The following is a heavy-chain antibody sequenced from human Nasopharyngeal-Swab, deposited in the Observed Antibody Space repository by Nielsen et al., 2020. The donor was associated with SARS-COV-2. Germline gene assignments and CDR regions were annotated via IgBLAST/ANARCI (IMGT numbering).Heavy chain of an antibody. CDR3: ASEGSGVFGVVIYAFDI. J-gene: IGHJ3*02. V-gene: IGHV1-24*01. D-gene: IGHD3-3*01. CDR2: VVPEDGEP. Sequence: VKVSCKVSGYTLTVLPIHWVRQAPGKGLEWIGTVVPEDGEPIYAQNFQGRVTMTEDTSTYTAYLELSSLRSEDTAVYYCASEGSGVFGVVIYAFDIWGPGTLVTVSS. CDR1: GYTLTVLP.